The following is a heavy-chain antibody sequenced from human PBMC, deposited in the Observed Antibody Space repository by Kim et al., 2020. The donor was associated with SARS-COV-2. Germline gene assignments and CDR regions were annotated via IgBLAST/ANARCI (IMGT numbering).Heavy chain of an antibody. D-gene: IGHD6-13*01. CDR2: IYYSGST. V-gene: IGHV4-59*01. CDR1: GGSISSYY. CDR3: ARDLRGYSSSWYPPPYYGMDV. Sequence: SETLSLTCNVSGGSISSYYWSWIRQPPGKGLEWIGYIYYSGSTNYNPSLKSRVTISVDTSKNQFSLKLSSVTAADTAVYYCARDLRGYSSSWYPPPYYGMDVWGQGTTVTVSS. J-gene: IGHJ6*02.